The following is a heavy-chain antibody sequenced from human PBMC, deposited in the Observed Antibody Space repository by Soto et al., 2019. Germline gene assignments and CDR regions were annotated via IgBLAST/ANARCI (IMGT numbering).Heavy chain of an antibody. Sequence: QVQLQESGPGLVKPSETLSLTCTVSGGSISSYYWSWIRQPPGKGLEWIGYIYYSGSTNYNPSLTSRVTISVDTSKNQFSLKLSSVTAADTAVYYCARLGYCSGGSCYLPFDYWGQGTLVTVSS. CDR2: IYYSGST. CDR3: ARLGYCSGGSCYLPFDY. D-gene: IGHD2-15*01. J-gene: IGHJ4*02. V-gene: IGHV4-59*08. CDR1: GGSISSYY.